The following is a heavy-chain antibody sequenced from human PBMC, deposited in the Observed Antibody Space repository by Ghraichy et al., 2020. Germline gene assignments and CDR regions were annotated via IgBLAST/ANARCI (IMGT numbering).Heavy chain of an antibody. CDR2: ISDNGGST. V-gene: IGHV3-64D*06. CDR1: GFTFSSYG. J-gene: IGHJ2*01. D-gene: IGHD1-1*01. CDR3: VKGDDSETGWFFDL. Sequence: GGSLRLSCLASGFTFSSYGMQWVRQAPGKGLTYVSGISDNGGSTYYPDSMKGRFTVSRDNSKSTLYLQMSSLRAEDTALYYCVKGDDSETGWFFDLWGRGTLVTVSS.